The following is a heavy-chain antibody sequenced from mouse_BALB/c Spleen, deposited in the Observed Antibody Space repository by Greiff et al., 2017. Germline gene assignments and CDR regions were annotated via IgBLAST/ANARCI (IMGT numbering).Heavy chain of an antibody. J-gene: IGHJ3*01. CDR2: INPNNGGT. D-gene: IGHD1-2*01. CDR1: GYTFTDYN. V-gene: IGHV1-18*01. CDR3: AREVATATFAY. Sequence: VQLQQSGPELVKPGASVKISCKASGYTFTDYNMDWVKQSHGKSLEWIGDINPNNGGTIYNQKFKGKATLTVDKSSSTAYMELRSLTSEDAAVYYCAREVATATFAYWGQGTLVTVSA.